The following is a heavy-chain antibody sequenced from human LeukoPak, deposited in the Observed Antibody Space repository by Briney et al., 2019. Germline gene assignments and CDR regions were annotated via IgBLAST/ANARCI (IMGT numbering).Heavy chain of an antibody. J-gene: IGHJ5*01. CDR3: AREVSTNSNYNWFDS. V-gene: IGHV1-2*02. CDR1: GYTFIDYY. CDR2: INPNSGGT. Sequence: ASVTVSCKASGYTFIDYYIHWVRQAPGQGLEWMGWINPNSGGTNYAQKFRGRVSLTRGTSINTACMELTRLRSDDTAFYYCAREVSTNSNYNWFDSWGQGTLVTVSS. D-gene: IGHD1-1*01.